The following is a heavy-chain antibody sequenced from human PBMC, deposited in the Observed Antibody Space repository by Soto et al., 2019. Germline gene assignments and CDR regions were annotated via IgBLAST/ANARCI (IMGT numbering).Heavy chain of an antibody. J-gene: IGHJ4*02. CDR2: INPSSGGT. CDR1: GYRFIDYF. Sequence: ASVKVSCKASGYRFIDYFIHWVRQAPGQGPEWMGCINPSSGGTDYAQKFKGRVTMTRATSITTAHMEMSGLTHYATAVYSCVKVLRWRDLVFCGQGTPVTVSS. V-gene: IGHV1-2*02. CDR3: VKVLRWRDLVF. D-gene: IGHD2-21*01.